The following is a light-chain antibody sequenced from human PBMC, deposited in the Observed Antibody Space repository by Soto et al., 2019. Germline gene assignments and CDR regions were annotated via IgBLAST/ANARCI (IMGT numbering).Light chain of an antibody. Sequence: DIVMTQFPATLSVSPGERATLSCRASQSVGSSLAWYQQKPGRAPRLLIYGASTRATGIPARFTGSGSGTEFTLSISSLQSEDFAIYYCQHYNNWPPLFTFGPGTKMDIK. CDR3: QHYNNWPPLFT. CDR2: GAS. J-gene: IGKJ3*01. CDR1: QSVGSS. V-gene: IGKV3-15*01.